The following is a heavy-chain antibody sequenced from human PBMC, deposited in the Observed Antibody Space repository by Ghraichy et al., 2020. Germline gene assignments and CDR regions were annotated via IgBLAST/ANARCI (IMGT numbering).Heavy chain of an antibody. J-gene: IGHJ6*02. D-gene: IGHD1-26*01. CDR3: ARNVGGSYVSSYYCMDV. V-gene: IGHV3-11*01. CDR2: ISSSGSNI. CDR1: GFTFSDYY. Sequence: LSLTCAASGFTFSDYYMRWIRQAPGKGLEWLSFISSSGSNIYYADSVKGRFTISRDNAKNSLYLQMNSLRAEDTAVYYCARNVGGSYVSSYYCMDVWGQGTTVTVSS.